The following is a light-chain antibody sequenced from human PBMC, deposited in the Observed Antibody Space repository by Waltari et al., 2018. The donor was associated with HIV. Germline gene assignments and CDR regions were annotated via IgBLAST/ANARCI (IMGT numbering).Light chain of an antibody. Sequence: QSALTQPASVSGSPGQSITISCSSDNSDLPIDDRFSWYQHHPGKAPKLLIYGTNRPSDISNRFFGSKSGHAASLTISGLLTEDEADYYCASSTTTNTVVFGGGTKVTVL. J-gene: IGLJ2*01. CDR1: NSDLPIDDR. CDR2: GT. CDR3: ASSTTTNTVV. V-gene: IGLV2-14*01.